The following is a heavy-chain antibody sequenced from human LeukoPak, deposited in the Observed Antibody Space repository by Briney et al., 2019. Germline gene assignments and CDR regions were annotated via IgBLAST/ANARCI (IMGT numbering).Heavy chain of an antibody. J-gene: IGHJ4*02. CDR3: ATEAPGSYRFDY. Sequence: GASVTVSCKASGYTFTSYDINWVRQATGQGLEWMGWMNPNSGNTGYAQKFQGRVTMTRNTSISTAYMELSSLSSEDTAVYYCATEAPGSYRFDYWGQEILVTVSS. D-gene: IGHD3-10*01. V-gene: IGHV1-8*01. CDR1: GYTFTSYD. CDR2: MNPNSGNT.